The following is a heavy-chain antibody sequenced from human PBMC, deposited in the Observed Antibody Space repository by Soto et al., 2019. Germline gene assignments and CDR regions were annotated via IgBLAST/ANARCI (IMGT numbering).Heavy chain of an antibody. J-gene: IGHJ4*02. D-gene: IGHD2-8*01. CDR1: GYTFTTYS. V-gene: IGHV1-18*01. CDR2: ISAYNGDT. CDR3: ARDPGCSNGVCSRFDC. Sequence: ASVKVSCKASGYTFTTYSINWVRQAPGQGLEWMGWISAYNGDTDYAQNFQGRVTMTTDTSTSTAYMELRSLRSDGTAIYYCARDPGCSNGVCSRFDCWGQGTLVTVSS.